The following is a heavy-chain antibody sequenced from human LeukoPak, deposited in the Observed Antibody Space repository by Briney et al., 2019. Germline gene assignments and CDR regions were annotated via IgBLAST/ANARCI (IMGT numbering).Heavy chain of an antibody. CDR2: ISGSGGST. V-gene: IGHV3-23*01. CDR1: GFTFSSYA. D-gene: IGHD6-19*01. CDR3: ANSPSGVFDY. J-gene: IGHJ4*02. Sequence: PGGSLRLSCAASGFTFSSYAMSWVRQAPGKGLEWVSAISGSGGSTYCADSVKGRFTISRDNSKNTLYLQMNSLRAEDTAVYYCANSPSGVFDYWGQGTLVTVSS.